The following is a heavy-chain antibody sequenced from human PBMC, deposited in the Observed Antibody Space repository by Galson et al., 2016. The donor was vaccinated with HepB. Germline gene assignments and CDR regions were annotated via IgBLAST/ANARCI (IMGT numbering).Heavy chain of an antibody. CDR2: INYSGTT. J-gene: IGHJ4*02. CDR3: ASLIITGSGNFFDF. D-gene: IGHD3-10*01. CDR1: GGSIRSGSSSSSNYY. Sequence: ETLSLTCTVSGGSIRSGSSSSSNYYWTWVRQPPGEGLEWIGSINYSGTTFYNAPLNIRVTMSVDTSKSQFSLQLTSVTAADPAVYFCASLIITGSGNFFDFWGQGTLVTVSS. V-gene: IGHV4-39*01.